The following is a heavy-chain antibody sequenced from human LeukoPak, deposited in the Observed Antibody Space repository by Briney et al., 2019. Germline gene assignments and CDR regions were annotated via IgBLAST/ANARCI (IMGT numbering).Heavy chain of an antibody. Sequence: AASVKVSCKTSGYTFTSYHINWVRQATGQGLEWMGWMNPYSCDRGYAQKFQGRVSITSDTSISTAYLELSSLRSDDTAVYFCARTTSLTASGYDYWGQGTLVTVSS. CDR3: ARTTSLTASGYDY. J-gene: IGHJ4*02. V-gene: IGHV1-8*03. CDR2: MNPYSCDR. CDR1: GYTFTSYH. D-gene: IGHD4-17*01.